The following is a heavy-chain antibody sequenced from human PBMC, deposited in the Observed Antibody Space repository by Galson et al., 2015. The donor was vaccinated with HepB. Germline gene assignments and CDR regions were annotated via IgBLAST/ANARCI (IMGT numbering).Heavy chain of an antibody. Sequence: SVKVSCKASGVTFSSSTIGWVRPAPGQGLEWMGRIIPILGIANYAQKLQGRVTITGDKSTSTAYMELSSLRSEDTAVYYCARSAYDSSGYYGAFDIWGQGTMVTVSS. CDR3: ARSAYDSSGYYGAFDI. CDR2: IIPILGIA. D-gene: IGHD3-22*01. CDR1: GVTFSSST. J-gene: IGHJ3*02. V-gene: IGHV1-69*02.